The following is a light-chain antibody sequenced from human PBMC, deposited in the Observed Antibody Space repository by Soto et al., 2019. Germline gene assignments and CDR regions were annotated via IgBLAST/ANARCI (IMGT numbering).Light chain of an antibody. Sequence: QSALTQPASVSGSPGQSITISCTGTSSDVGAYDFVSWYQQHPDKAPKLMIYEVRGRPSGVSIRFSGSKSFNTATLTISGLQAEDEADYYCSSHTTRNTRVFGTGTKVTVL. CDR3: SSHTTRNTRV. CDR1: SSDVGAYDF. CDR2: EVR. J-gene: IGLJ1*01. V-gene: IGLV2-14*03.